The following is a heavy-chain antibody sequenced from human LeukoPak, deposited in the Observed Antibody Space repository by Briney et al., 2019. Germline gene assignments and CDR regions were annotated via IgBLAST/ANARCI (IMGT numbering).Heavy chain of an antibody. D-gene: IGHD5-18*01. CDR2: IYYSGST. J-gene: IGHJ4*02. CDR3: ARGRLDTAMVPYYFDY. CDR1: GGSISSYY. V-gene: IGHV4-59*01. Sequence: SETLSLTCTVSGGSISSYYWSRIRQPPGKGLEWIGYIYYSGSTNYNPSLKSRVTISVDTSKNQFSLKLSSVTAADTAVYYCARGRLDTAMVPYYFDYWGQGTLVTVSS.